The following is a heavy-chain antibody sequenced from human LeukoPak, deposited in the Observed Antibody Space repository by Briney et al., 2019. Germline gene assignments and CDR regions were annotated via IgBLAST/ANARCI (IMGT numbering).Heavy chain of an antibody. CDR1: GFTFGDYG. J-gene: IGHJ4*02. D-gene: IGHD5-12*01. V-gene: IGHV3-49*04. CDR3: TRAGGYDNYLDY. Sequence: GGSLRLSCTTSGFTFGDYGFNWVRQAPGKGLEWVGFIRKKAHDWTPQYAASVQGRFTISRDDSKGIAYLEMISLKTEDTAVYYSTRAGGYDNYLDYWGQATPVTVSS. CDR2: IRKKAHDWTP.